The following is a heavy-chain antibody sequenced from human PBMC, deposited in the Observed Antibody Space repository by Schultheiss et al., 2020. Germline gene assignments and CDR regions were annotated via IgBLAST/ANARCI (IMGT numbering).Heavy chain of an antibody. V-gene: IGHV3-33*01. CDR2: IWYDGSNK. Sequence: GGSLRLSCAASGFTFSSYGMHWVRQAPGKGLEWVAVIWYDGSNKYYADSVKGRFTISRDNSKNTLYLQMNSLRAEDTAVYYCARGPPTTYYYDSSGYRTIDYWGQGTLVTVSS. J-gene: IGHJ4*02. CDR1: GFTFSSYG. D-gene: IGHD3-22*01. CDR3: ARGPPTTYYYDSSGYRTIDY.